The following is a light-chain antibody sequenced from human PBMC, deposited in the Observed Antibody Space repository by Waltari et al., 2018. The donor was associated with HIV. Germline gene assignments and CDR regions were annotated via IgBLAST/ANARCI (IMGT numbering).Light chain of an antibody. J-gene: IGKJ2*01. CDR1: QSVRSN. Sequence: EIVMTQSPATLSVSQGERATLSCRASQSVRSNLAWYQQKPGQAPRLLIYGASTGATCIPARFSGSGSGTEFTLTISSLQSEDFAVYYCQQYNNWPYTFGQGTKLEIK. CDR3: QQYNNWPYT. CDR2: GAS. V-gene: IGKV3D-15*01.